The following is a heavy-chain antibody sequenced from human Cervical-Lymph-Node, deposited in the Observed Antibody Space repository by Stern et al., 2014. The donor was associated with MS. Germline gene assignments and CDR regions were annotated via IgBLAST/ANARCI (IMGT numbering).Heavy chain of an antibody. CDR2: SNAGDGLT. CDR1: GYTFSTYA. V-gene: IGHV1-3*01. J-gene: IGHJ4*02. Sequence: QVQLVQSGAEVVKPGASVKVSCKASGYTFSTYAMHWVRLAPGQGLEWMAWSNAGDGLTKYSQKFQGRVTITRDTSASTAYMEVSSLTSDDTAVYYCGRSNLRAIDYWGQGTLVTVSS. CDR3: GRSNLRAIDY.